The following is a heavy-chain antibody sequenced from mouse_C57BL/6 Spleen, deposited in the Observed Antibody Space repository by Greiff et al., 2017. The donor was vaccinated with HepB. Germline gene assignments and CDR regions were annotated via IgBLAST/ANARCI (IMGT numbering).Heavy chain of an antibody. CDR3: AREDYQYYFDY. CDR1: GYAFSSSW. V-gene: IGHV1-82*01. D-gene: IGHD2-4*01. J-gene: IGHJ2*01. Sequence: QVQLQQSGPELVKPGASVKISCKASGYAFSSSWMNWVKQRPGKGLEWIGRIYPGDGDTNYNGKFKGKATLNADKSSRTAYMQLSSLTSEDSAVYFCAREDYQYYFDYWGQGTTLTVSS. CDR2: IYPGDGDT.